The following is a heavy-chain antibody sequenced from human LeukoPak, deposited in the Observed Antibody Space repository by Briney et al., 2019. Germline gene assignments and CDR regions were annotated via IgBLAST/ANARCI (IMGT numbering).Heavy chain of an antibody. CDR2: ISGSGGST. CDR1: GFTFSSYA. J-gene: IGHJ5*02. Sequence: GGSLRLSCAASGFTFSSYAMSWVRQAPGKGLEWVSAISGSGGSTYYADSVKGRFTISRDNSKNTLYLQMNSLGAEDTAVYYCAKDITARWLQFEWFDPWGQGTLVTVSS. D-gene: IGHD5-24*01. V-gene: IGHV3-23*01. CDR3: AKDITARWLQFEWFDP.